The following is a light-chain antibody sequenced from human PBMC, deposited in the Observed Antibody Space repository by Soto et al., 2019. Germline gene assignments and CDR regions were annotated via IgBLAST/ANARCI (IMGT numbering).Light chain of an antibody. CDR3: HQRSNWPLT. CDR1: QSVSSY. Sequence: EVVLTQSPDTLSLSPGGSATLSCRASQSVSSYLAWYQQRPGQALRLLIYDVSKRATGIPARFSGSGSRTDFTLTLTSLEPEDFAIYLCHQRSNWPLTFGGGTKLEIK. CDR2: DVS. J-gene: IGKJ4*01. V-gene: IGKV3-11*01.